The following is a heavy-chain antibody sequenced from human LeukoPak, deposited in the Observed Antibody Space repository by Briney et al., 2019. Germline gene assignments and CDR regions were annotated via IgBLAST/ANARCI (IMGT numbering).Heavy chain of an antibody. CDR1: GFTFSSYA. V-gene: IGHV3-23*01. CDR3: GKDKSEAGTWNFDF. J-gene: IGHJ4*02. CDR2: ISGSGAST. Sequence: PGGSLRLSCAASGFTFSSYAMTWVRQAPGKGLEWVSAISGSGASTYYADSVKGRFTISRDNSTNTLYLQMNSLRAEDTAVYYCGKDKSEAGTWNFDFWGQGTLFTVSS. D-gene: IGHD6-13*01.